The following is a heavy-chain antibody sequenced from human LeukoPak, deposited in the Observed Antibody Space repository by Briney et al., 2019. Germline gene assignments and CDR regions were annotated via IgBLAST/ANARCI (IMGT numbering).Heavy chain of an antibody. D-gene: IGHD3-10*01. Sequence: ASVKVSCKASGYTFTSYGISWVRQAPGQGLEWMGWISAYNGNTNYAQKLQGRVTMTTDTSTSIAYMELRSLRSDDTAVYYCARARSGSPAYYYYMDVWGKGTTVTVSS. V-gene: IGHV1-18*01. CDR2: ISAYNGNT. CDR1: GYTFTSYG. CDR3: ARARSGSPAYYYYMDV. J-gene: IGHJ6*03.